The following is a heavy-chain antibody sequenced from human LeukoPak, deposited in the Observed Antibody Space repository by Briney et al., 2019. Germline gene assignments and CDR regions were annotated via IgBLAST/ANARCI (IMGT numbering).Heavy chain of an antibody. CDR3: AKSLIGSGYGWAPFDY. J-gene: IGHJ4*02. CDR2: LSGSGDTL. Sequence: QPGGSPRLSCAASGFTFSSYAMSWVRQAPGKGLEWVSTLSGSGDTLYYSDSVKGRVTTSRDNSRNTLYLQMSSLRAEDTAVYYCAKSLIGSGYGWAPFDYWGQGTLVTVSS. D-gene: IGHD5-12*01. CDR1: GFTFSSYA. V-gene: IGHV3-23*01.